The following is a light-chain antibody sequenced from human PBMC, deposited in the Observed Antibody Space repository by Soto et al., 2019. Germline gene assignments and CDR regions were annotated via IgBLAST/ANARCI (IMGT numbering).Light chain of an antibody. CDR3: QQYNNWPPYT. V-gene: IGKV3-15*01. CDR1: QSVSSN. J-gene: IGKJ2*01. CDR2: GAS. Sequence: EIVMTQSPATLSVSPGERATLSCRASQSVSSNLAWYQQKPSQAPRLLIYGASTRATGIPARFSGSGSGTEFTLTISSLQSEDFAVYYCQQYNNWPPYTFCQGTKLEIK.